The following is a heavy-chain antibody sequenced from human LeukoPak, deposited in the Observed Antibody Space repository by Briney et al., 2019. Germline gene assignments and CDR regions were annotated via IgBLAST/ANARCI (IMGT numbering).Heavy chain of an antibody. V-gene: IGHV5-10-1*01. J-gene: IGHJ4*02. CDR1: GYSFTSYW. CDR2: IDPSDSYT. D-gene: IGHD3-10*01. CDR3: ASYYGSGSDFDY. Sequence: GESLKISCQGSGYSFTSYWISWVRQMPGKGLEWMGRIDPSDSYTNYSPSFQGHVTISADKSISTAYLQWSSLKASDTAMYYCASYYGSGSDFDYWGQGTLVTVSS.